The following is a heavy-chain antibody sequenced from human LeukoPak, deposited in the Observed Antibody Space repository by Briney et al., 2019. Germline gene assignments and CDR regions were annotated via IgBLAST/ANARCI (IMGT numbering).Heavy chain of an antibody. CDR3: ASSRIVVVPAVPDAFDI. D-gene: IGHD2-2*01. CDR1: EYSFTSYW. J-gene: IGHJ3*02. Sequence: GESLKISCKGSEYSFTSYWIGWVRQMPGKGLEWMGIIYPGDSDTRYSPSFQGQVTISADKSISTAYLQWSSLKASDTAMYYCASSRIVVVPAVPDAFDIWGQGTMVTVSS. CDR2: IYPGDSDT. V-gene: IGHV5-51*01.